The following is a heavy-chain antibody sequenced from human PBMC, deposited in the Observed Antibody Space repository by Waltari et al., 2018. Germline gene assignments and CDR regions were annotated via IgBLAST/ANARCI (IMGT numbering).Heavy chain of an antibody. Sequence: EVRLVESGGGLVQPGGSXRLSCAASGFXFSSYWMAWVRQARGRGQEWVANRKQDEXQKYYVDSVKGLXTIXRDXAXNXLYLQMDXXXAEDXAVYYCATDRXWTTFDNXGQGTLVAVXS. CDR3: ATDRXWTTFDN. V-gene: IGHV3-7*01. CDR1: GFXFSSYW. J-gene: IGHJ4*02. CDR2: RKQDEXQK. D-gene: IGHD2-15*01.